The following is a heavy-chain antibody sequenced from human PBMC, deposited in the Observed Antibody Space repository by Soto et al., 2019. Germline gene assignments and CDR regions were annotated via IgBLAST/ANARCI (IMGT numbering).Heavy chain of an antibody. D-gene: IGHD1-26*01. Sequence: QVQLVQSGGEVKKPGASVKVSCKASGYTFTSYSINWVRQAPGQGLEWMGWINTYNGNTKYAQKLKGRVTMTTESSTNTAYMELRSLRFDGTGVYYCAREGRFSGTAYYFDLWGRGTRVTVSS. CDR1: GYTFTSYS. J-gene: IGHJ2*01. CDR2: INTYNGNT. CDR3: AREGRFSGTAYYFDL. V-gene: IGHV1-18*01.